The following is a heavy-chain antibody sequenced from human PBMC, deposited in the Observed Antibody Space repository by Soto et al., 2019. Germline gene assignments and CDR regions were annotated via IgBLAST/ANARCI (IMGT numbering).Heavy chain of an antibody. J-gene: IGHJ5*02. V-gene: IGHV4-30-4*01. Sequence: SETLSLTCTVSGGSISSGDYYWSWIRQPPGKGLEWIGYIYYSGSTYYNPSLKSRVTISVDTSKNQFSLKLSSVTAADTAVYYCAASVHDYGDYVGGGSSNWFDPWGQGTLVTVSS. CDR2: IYYSGST. CDR1: GGSISSGDYY. D-gene: IGHD4-17*01. CDR3: AASVHDYGDYVGGGSSNWFDP.